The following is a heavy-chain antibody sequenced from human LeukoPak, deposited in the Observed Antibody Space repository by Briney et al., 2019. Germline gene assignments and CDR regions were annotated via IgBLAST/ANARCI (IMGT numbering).Heavy chain of an antibody. CDR1: GFTFSSYA. V-gene: IGHV3-23*01. J-gene: IGHJ4*02. D-gene: IGHD3-22*01. CDR3: ARDRYGSSGFDW. Sequence: GGSLRLSCAASGFTFSSYAMSWVRQAPGKGLEWVSSISGSGGSTYYADSVKGRFTISRDNSKNTLYLQMNSLRAEDTAVYYCARDRYGSSGFDWWGQGTLVTVS. CDR2: ISGSGGST.